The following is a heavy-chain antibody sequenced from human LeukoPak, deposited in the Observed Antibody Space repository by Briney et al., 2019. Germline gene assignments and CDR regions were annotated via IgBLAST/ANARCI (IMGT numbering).Heavy chain of an antibody. CDR3: AKVREAVAKHFDY. D-gene: IGHD6-19*01. CDR2: IYSGGST. J-gene: IGHJ4*02. V-gene: IGHV3-23*03. CDR1: GFTFSSYS. Sequence: GGSLRLSCAASGFTFSSYSINWVRQAPGKGLEWVSVIYSGGSTYYADSVKGRFTISRDNSKNTLYLQMNSLRAEDTAVYYCAKVREAVAKHFDYWGQGTLVTVSS.